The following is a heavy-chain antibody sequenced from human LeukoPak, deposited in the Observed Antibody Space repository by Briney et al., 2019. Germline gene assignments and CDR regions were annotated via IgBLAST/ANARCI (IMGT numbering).Heavy chain of an antibody. CDR3: ARASTVTTPYFQH. CDR1: GGSISSYY. CDR2: IYYSGST. D-gene: IGHD4-17*01. V-gene: IGHV4-59*01. Sequence: PSETLSLTCTVSGGSISSYYWSWIRQPPGKGLEWIGYIYYSGSTNYNPSLKSRVTISVDTSKNQFSLKLSSVTAADTAVYYCARASTVTTPYFQHWGQGTLVTVSS. J-gene: IGHJ1*01.